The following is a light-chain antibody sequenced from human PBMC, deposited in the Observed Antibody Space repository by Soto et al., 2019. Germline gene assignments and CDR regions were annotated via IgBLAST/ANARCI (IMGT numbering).Light chain of an antibody. J-gene: IGKJ3*01. CDR2: DAS. V-gene: IGKV3-15*01. CDR3: QQYNTWPIT. CDR1: QSVSSN. Sequence: ETVMTQSPATLSVSPGERPTLSCRASQSVSSNLAWYQQKPGQAPRLLIYDASTRATGIPARFSGGGSGTEFTLTISSLQSEDFAVYYCQQYNTWPITFGPGTKVDIK.